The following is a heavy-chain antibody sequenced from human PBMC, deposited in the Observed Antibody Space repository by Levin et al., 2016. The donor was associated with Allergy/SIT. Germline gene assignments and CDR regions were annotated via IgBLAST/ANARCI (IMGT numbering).Heavy chain of an antibody. CDR2: INTNTGNP. J-gene: IGHJ4*02. V-gene: IGHV7-4-1*02. D-gene: IGHD3-10*01. Sequence: WVRQAPGQGLEWMGWINTNTGNPTYAQGFTGRFVFSLDTSVSTAYLQISSLKAEDTAVYYCARGSSRITMVRELPGGYWGQGTLVTVSS. CDR3: ARGSSRITMVRELPGGY.